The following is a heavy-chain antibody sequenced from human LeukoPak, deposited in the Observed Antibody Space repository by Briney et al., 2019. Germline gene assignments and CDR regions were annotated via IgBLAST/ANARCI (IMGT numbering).Heavy chain of an antibody. Sequence: GGSLRLSCAASGFTFSSYAMSWVRQAPGKGLEWVSGISGSTGSTYYADSVRGRFTISRDNSKNTLYLQMNSLRAEDTAVYYCAKTRGYCSGGSCYSDYWGQGTLVTVSS. CDR2: ISGSTGST. CDR3: AKTRGYCSGGSCYSDY. CDR1: GFTFSSYA. J-gene: IGHJ4*02. D-gene: IGHD2-15*01. V-gene: IGHV3-23*01.